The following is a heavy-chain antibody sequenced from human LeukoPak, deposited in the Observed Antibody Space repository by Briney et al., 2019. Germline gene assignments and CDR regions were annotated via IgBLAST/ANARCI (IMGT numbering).Heavy chain of an antibody. V-gene: IGHV3-23*01. D-gene: IGHD6-13*01. CDR3: AKAASSSWPSYQYGMDV. CDR1: GFIFSSYS. Sequence: GGSLRLSCAASGFIFSSYSMSWVRQAPGKGLEWVSVITGSGKNTYYADSVKGRFTISKDNSKNTVYLQMNDLRVDDTAVYYCAKAASSSWPSYQYGMDVWGQGTTATVSS. CDR2: ITGSGKNT. J-gene: IGHJ6*02.